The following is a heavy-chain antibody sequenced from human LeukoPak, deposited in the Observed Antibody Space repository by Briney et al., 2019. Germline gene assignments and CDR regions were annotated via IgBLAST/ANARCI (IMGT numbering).Heavy chain of an antibody. D-gene: IGHD1-7*01. V-gene: IGHV3-7*01. CDR2: INENGGEK. J-gene: IGHJ4*02. CDR1: GLTFSNYW. CDR3: ARDPDPGTTDY. Sequence: PGGSLRLSCAVSGLTFSNYWMSWVRQAPGKGLEWVANINENGGEKYYVDSVEGRFIISRDNAKNSLYLQMNTLRAEDTAVYYCARDPDPGTTDYWGQGTLVTVSS.